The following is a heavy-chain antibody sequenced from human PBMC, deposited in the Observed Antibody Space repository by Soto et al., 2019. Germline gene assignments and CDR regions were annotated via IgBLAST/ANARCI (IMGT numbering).Heavy chain of an antibody. CDR3: TTVNWNYVGYFDY. V-gene: IGHV3-15*01. D-gene: IGHD1-7*01. CDR1: GFTFSNAW. CDR2: IKSKTDGGTT. Sequence: VGSVRLSCAASGFTFSNAWMSWVRQAPGKGLEWVGRIKSKTDGGTTDYAAPVKGRFTISRDDSKNTLYLQMNSLKTEDTAVYYFTTVNWNYVGYFDYWGQGTLVTVSS. J-gene: IGHJ4*02.